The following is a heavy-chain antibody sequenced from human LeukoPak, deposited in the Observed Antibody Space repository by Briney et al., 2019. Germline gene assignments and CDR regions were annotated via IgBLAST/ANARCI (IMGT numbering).Heavy chain of an antibody. J-gene: IGHJ4*02. D-gene: IGHD1-26*01. CDR2: IYTSGST. V-gene: IGHV4-4*09. CDR3: ARHGSGSYSYSPFDY. CDR1: GGSISSYY. Sequence: SETLSLTCTVPGGSISSYYWSWIRQPPGKGLEWIGYIYTSGSTNYNPSLKSRVTISVDTSKNQFSLKLSSVTAADTAVYYCARHGSGSYSYSPFDYWGQGTLVTVSS.